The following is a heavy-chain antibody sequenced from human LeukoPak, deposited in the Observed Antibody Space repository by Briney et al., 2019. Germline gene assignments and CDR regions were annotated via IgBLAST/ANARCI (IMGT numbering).Heavy chain of an antibody. J-gene: IGHJ4*02. CDR1: GGSISSSSYY. Sequence: SETLSLTCTVSGGSISSSSYYWGWLRQPPGKGLEWIGSIYYSGSTYYNPSLKSRVTISVDTSKNQFSLKLSSVTAADTAVYYCARKGSLGDYYDSSGYTFDYWGQGTLVTVSS. CDR3: ARKGSLGDYYDSSGYTFDY. D-gene: IGHD3-22*01. CDR2: IYYSGST. V-gene: IGHV4-39*07.